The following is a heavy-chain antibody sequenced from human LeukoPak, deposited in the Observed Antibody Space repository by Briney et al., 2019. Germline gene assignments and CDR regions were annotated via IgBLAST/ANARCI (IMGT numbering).Heavy chain of an antibody. Sequence: GGSLRLSCAASGFTFSDYYMSWIRQAPGKGLEWVSYISSSSSYTNYADSVKGRFTISRDNAKNSLYLQMNSLRAEDTAVYYCARGYCSGGSCYSLYYYYYGMDVWGQGTTVTVSS. V-gene: IGHV3-11*03. J-gene: IGHJ6*02. CDR2: ISSSSSYT. D-gene: IGHD2-15*01. CDR3: ARGYCSGGSCYSLYYYYYGMDV. CDR1: GFTFSDYY.